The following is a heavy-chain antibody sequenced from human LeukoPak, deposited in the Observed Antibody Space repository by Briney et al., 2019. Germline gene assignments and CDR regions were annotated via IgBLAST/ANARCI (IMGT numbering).Heavy chain of an antibody. Sequence: SETLSLTCTVSGGSVSSGSYYWSWIRQPPGKGLEWIGYIYYSGSTNYNPSLKSRVTISVDTSKNQFSLKLSSVTAADTAVYYCARDRGDTAMVYYYYYGMDVWGQGTTVTVSS. CDR2: IYYSGST. D-gene: IGHD5-18*01. CDR3: ARDRGDTAMVYYYYYGMDV. CDR1: GGSVSSGSYY. J-gene: IGHJ6*02. V-gene: IGHV4-61*01.